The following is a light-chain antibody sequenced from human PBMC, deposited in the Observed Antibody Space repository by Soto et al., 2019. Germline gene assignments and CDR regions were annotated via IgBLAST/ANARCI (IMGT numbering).Light chain of an antibody. J-gene: IGKJ2*01. V-gene: IGKV3-20*01. CDR2: DAS. CDR1: QSFSSSY. Sequence: EIVLTQSPGTLSLSPGERATLSCRASQSFSSSYLAWYQQKPGQAPRLLIHDASSRATGIPDRFTASGSGTVVTLTISRLEPEDFAVYYCQQYGGSPPYTFGQGTKLEI. CDR3: QQYGGSPPYT.